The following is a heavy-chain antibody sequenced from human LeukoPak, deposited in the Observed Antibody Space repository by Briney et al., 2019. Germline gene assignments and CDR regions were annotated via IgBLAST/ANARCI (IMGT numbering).Heavy chain of an antibody. CDR3: ASQNLYDSSGLDY. CDR1: GGSISSSSYY. D-gene: IGHD3-22*01. J-gene: IGHJ4*02. CDR2: IYYSGST. V-gene: IGHV4-39*01. Sequence: PSETLSLTCTVSGGSISSSSYYWGWIRQSPGKGLEWIGSIYYSGSTYYNPSLKSRVTISVDTSKNQFSLKLSSVTAADTAVYYCASQNLYDSSGLDYWGQGTLVTVSS.